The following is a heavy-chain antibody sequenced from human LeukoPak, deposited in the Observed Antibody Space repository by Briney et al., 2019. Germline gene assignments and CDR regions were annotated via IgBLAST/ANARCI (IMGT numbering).Heavy chain of an antibody. CDR3: ARDIVVVPAAIDY. J-gene: IGHJ4*02. Sequence: GGSLRLSCAASGFTFSYFEMNWVRQAPGKGLELVSYISSSGSPKYYADSVKGRFTISRDNAKNSLYLQMNSLRAEDTAVYYCARDIVVVPAAIDYWGQGTLVTVSS. CDR2: ISSSGSPK. D-gene: IGHD2-2*01. CDR1: GFTFSYFE. V-gene: IGHV3-48*03.